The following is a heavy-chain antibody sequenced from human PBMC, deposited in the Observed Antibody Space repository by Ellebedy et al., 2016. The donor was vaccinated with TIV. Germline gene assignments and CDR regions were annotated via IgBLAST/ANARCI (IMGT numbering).Heavy chain of an antibody. J-gene: IGHJ3*02. CDR2: INQYGSEI. Sequence: GESLKISCAASGFSFSTYAMSWVRQAPGKGLEWVANINQYGSEIYYVDSVKGRFTISRDNAKNSLYLQMNSLRAEDTAVYYCAKDTLPYSSGRRHAFDIWGQGTMVTVSS. CDR1: GFSFSTYA. V-gene: IGHV3-7*01. D-gene: IGHD6-19*01. CDR3: AKDTLPYSSGRRHAFDI.